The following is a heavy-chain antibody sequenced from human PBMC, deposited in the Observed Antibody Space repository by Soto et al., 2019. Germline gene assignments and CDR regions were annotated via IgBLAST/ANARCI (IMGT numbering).Heavy chain of an antibody. V-gene: IGHV1-69*13. CDR1: GGPFTNYA. CDR2: IIPIFGTT. J-gene: IGHJ5*01. CDR3: ARVAYTSRATHWFDC. Sequence: SVKVSFKASGGPFTNYAFSLVRQAPGQGLEWMGDIIPIFGTTSYAQKFQGRVTIAADESTSTGYMELTNLRSEDTALYYCARVAYTSRATHWFDCWGQGTLVTVSS. D-gene: IGHD3-16*01.